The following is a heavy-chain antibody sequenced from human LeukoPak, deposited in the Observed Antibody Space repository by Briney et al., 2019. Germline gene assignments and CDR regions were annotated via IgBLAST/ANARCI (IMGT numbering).Heavy chain of an antibody. V-gene: IGHV3-74*03. CDR1: GFPLSGYW. CDR2: INSDGRST. CDR3: AGATITSTTSPEH. Sequence: GGSLRLSCAASGFPLSGYWMHWVRQGPGKGLVWVSRINSDGRSTAYADSVKGRFTISRDNAKNTLYLQMDSLRAEDTAVYYCAGATITSTTSPEHWGQGTLVTVSS. J-gene: IGHJ1*01. D-gene: IGHD5-12*01.